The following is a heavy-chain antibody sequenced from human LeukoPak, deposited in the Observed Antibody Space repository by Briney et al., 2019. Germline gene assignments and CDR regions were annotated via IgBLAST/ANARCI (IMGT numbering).Heavy chain of an antibody. CDR3: ARDLPSGYYYDAFDI. V-gene: IGHV4-61*02. J-gene: IGHJ3*02. Sequence: SETLSLTCTVSGGSISSGSYYWSWIRQPAVKGLEWIGRIYTSGSTNYNPSLKSRVTISVDTSKNQFSLKLSSVTAADTAVYYCARDLPSGYYYDAFDIWGQGTMVTVSS. CDR1: GGSISSGSYY. D-gene: IGHD3-22*01. CDR2: IYTSGST.